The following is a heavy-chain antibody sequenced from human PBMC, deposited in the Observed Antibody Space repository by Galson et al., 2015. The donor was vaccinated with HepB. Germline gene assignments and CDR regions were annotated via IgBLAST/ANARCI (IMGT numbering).Heavy chain of an antibody. D-gene: IGHD6-13*01. Sequence: SLRLSCAVSGFTVYHNYMSWVRQAPGKGLEWVSLIYSGGSTHYADSVKDRFTISRDKSKNTLYLEMNSLKPEDTAVYYCARDPPGVAAAGSGYWGQGTLVTVSS. CDR1: GFTVYHNY. CDR2: IYSGGST. V-gene: IGHV3-66*02. J-gene: IGHJ4*02. CDR3: ARDPPGVAAAGSGY.